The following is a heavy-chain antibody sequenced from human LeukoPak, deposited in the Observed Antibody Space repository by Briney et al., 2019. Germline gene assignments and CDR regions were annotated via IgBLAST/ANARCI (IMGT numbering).Heavy chain of an antibody. CDR1: GFTFSSYG. J-gene: IGHJ4*02. Sequence: GRSLRLSCAASGFTFSSYGMHWVRQAPGKGLEWVAVIWYDGSNKYYADSVKGRFTISRDNSKNTLYLQMNSLRAEDTAGYYCAREGIAVAGAPSYYFDYWGQGTLVTVSS. V-gene: IGHV3-33*01. CDR3: AREGIAVAGAPSYYFDY. D-gene: IGHD6-19*01. CDR2: IWYDGSNK.